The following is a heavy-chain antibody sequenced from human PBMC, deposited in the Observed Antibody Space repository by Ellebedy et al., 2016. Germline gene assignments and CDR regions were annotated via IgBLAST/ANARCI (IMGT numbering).Heavy chain of an antibody. CDR3: ATQWELYD. CDR2: IRQGGSDK. V-gene: IGHV3-7*01. D-gene: IGHD1-26*01. J-gene: IGHJ4*02. CDR1: GFTFSSYW. Sequence: GGSLRLSCAASGFTFSSYWMSWVRQAPGKGLEWVAGIRQGGSDKYYVDSVRGRFTISRDDAKNSLYLQMNSLRDEDTAVYYCATQWELYDWGQGTPVTVSS.